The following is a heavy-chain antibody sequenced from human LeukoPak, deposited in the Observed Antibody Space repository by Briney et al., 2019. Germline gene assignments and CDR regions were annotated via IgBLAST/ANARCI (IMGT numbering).Heavy chain of an antibody. Sequence: GGSLRLSCAASGFSFSTYAMNWVRQAPGKGLEWVSAISGSGDSTYLADSVKGRFTISRDNAKSSLYLQMNSLRAEDTAVYYCARDGGYSGYDYIYWGQGTLVTVSS. V-gene: IGHV3-23*01. CDR2: ISGSGDST. J-gene: IGHJ4*02. CDR1: GFSFSTYA. CDR3: ARDGGYSGYDYIY. D-gene: IGHD5-12*01.